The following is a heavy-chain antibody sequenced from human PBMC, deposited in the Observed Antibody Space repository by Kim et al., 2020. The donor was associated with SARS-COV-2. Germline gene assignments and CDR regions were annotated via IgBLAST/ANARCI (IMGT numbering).Heavy chain of an antibody. Sequence: GGSLRLSCTASGFTFGDYAMSWFRQAPGKGLEWVGFIRSKAYGGTTEYAASVKGRFTISRDDSKSIAYLQMNSLKTEDTAVYYCTRDRGTMVRGVINYWGQGTLVTVSS. V-gene: IGHV3-49*03. CDR1: GFTFGDYA. D-gene: IGHD3-10*01. J-gene: IGHJ4*02. CDR3: TRDRGTMVRGVINY. CDR2: IRSKAYGGTT.